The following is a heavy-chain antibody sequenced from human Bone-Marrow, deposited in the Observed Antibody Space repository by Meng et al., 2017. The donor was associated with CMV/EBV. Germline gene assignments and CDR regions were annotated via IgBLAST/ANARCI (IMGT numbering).Heavy chain of an antibody. D-gene: IGHD1-7*01. Sequence: VYGGSFSGYYWSWIRQPPGKGLEWIGEINHSGSTNYNPSLKSRVTISVDTSKNQFSLKLSSVTAADTAVYYCARGYNWNYRDWFDPWGQGTLVTVSS. J-gene: IGHJ5*02. CDR1: GGSFSGYY. V-gene: IGHV4-34*01. CDR2: INHSGST. CDR3: ARGYNWNYRDWFDP.